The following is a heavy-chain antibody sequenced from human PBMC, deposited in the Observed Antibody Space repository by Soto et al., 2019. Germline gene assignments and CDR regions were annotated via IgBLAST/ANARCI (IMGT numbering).Heavy chain of an antibody. CDR3: ARVRARPRDYYYYMDV. D-gene: IGHD6-6*01. J-gene: IGHJ6*03. CDR2: IYSGGST. CDR1: GFTVSSNY. V-gene: IGHV3-53*04. Sequence: GGSLRLSCAASGFTVSSNYMSWVRQAPGKGLEWVSVIYSGGSTYYADSVKGRFTISRHNSKNTLYLQMNSLRAEDTAVYYCARVRARPRDYYYYMDVWGKGTTVTGSS.